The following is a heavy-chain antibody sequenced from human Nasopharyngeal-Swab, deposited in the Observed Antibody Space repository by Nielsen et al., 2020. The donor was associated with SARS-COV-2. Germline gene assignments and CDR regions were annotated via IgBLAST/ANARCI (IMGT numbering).Heavy chain of an antibody. CDR2: IRKHGGDI. V-gene: IGHV3-7*01. CDR1: GFTLSSFW. J-gene: IGHJ4*02. D-gene: IGHD3-9*01. CDR3: ARYTDWHNFDI. Sequence: GESLKISCATSGFTLSSFWMTWVRQAPGKGLEWVANIRKHGGDIYYEDSVKGRFTFSRDNATNSVFLQMSSLRAEDTAVYYCARYTDWHNFDIWGQGTLVTVSS.